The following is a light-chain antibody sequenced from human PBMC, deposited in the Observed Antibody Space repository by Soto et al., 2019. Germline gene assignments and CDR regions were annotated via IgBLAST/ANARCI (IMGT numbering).Light chain of an antibody. CDR2: EVS. CDR3: SSYAGSNNLL. V-gene: IGLV2-8*01. Sequence: QSALTQPPSASGSPGQSVTISCTGTSSDVGGYNYVSWYQQHPGKAPKLMIYEVSKRPSGVPDRFSGSKSGNTASLTVSGLQAEDEAYYHCSSYAGSNNLLFGGGTKLTVL. CDR1: SSDVGGYNY. J-gene: IGLJ2*01.